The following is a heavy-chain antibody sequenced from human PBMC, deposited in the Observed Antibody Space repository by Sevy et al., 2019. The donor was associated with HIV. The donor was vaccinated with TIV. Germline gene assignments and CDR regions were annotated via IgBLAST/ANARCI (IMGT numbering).Heavy chain of an antibody. Sequence: GGSLRLSCAASGFTFSNVWMSWVRQAPGKGPEWVGRIKSKTDGGTTDYAAPVKGRFTISRDDSKNTLYLQMNSLKTEDTAVYYCTTDPPLHNWNFHPFDYWGQGTLVTVSS. CDR1: GFTFSNVW. V-gene: IGHV3-15*01. J-gene: IGHJ4*02. CDR2: IKSKTDGGTT. D-gene: IGHD1-7*01. CDR3: TTDPPLHNWNFHPFDY.